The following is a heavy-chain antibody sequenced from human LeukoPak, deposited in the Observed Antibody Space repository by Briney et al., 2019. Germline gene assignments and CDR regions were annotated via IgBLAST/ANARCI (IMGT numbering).Heavy chain of an antibody. CDR2: IIPILGIA. CDR3: ANYRHGGMAAAGTVPRYYYYGMDV. Sequence: ASVKVSCKASGGTFSSYAISWVRQAPGQGLEWMGRIIPILGIANYAQKFQGRVTITADKSTSTAYMELSSLRSEDTAVYYCANYRHGGMAAAGTVPRYYYYGMDVWGQGTTVTVSS. J-gene: IGHJ6*02. V-gene: IGHV1-69*04. D-gene: IGHD6-13*01. CDR1: GGTFSSYA.